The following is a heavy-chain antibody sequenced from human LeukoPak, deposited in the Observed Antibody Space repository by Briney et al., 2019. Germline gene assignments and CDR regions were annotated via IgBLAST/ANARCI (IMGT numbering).Heavy chain of an antibody. D-gene: IGHD3-10*01. CDR1: GYSISSGYY. CDR2: INHSGST. J-gene: IGHJ5*02. CDR3: ARLRWFGVRRGFDP. V-gene: IGHV4-38-2*02. Sequence: SETLSLTCTVSGYSISSGYYWSWIRQPPGKGLEWIGEINHSGSTNYNPSLKSRVTISVDTSKNQFSLKLSSVTAADTAVYYCARLRWFGVRRGFDPWGQGTLVTVSS.